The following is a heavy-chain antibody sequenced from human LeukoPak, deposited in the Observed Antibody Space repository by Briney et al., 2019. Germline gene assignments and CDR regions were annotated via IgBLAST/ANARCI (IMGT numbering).Heavy chain of an antibody. V-gene: IGHV3-48*04. Sequence: GGSLRLSCAASGFTFTTYSMNWVRQAPGKGLEWVSYIRSSSSIIYYADSVKGRATISRDNAKNSLYLQMSGLRVEDTAVYYCTRVYDDYGDFIGYWGQGTLVTVSS. CDR1: GFTFTTYS. CDR2: IRSSSSII. D-gene: IGHD4-17*01. J-gene: IGHJ4*02. CDR3: TRVYDDYGDFIGY.